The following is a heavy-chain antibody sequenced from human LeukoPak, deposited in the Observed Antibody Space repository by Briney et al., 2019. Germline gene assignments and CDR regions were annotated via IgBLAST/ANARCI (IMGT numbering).Heavy chain of an antibody. V-gene: IGHV3-21*01. D-gene: IGHD1-26*01. J-gene: IGHJ4*02. CDR2: ISGSSNFI. CDR3: AGVGGELLPLDY. Sequence: GGSLRLSCAASGFTISGYNMHWVRQAPGKGLEWVSSISGSSNFIYYTDSVKGRFTISRDNAKNSLYLQMNSLRADDTAVYYCAGVGGELLPLDYWGQGTLVTVSS. CDR1: GFTISGYN.